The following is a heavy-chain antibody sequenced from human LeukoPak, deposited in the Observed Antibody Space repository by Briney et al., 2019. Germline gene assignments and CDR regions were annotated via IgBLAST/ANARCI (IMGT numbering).Heavy chain of an antibody. J-gene: IGHJ4*02. CDR2: IYSGGST. V-gene: IGHV3-53*01. D-gene: IGHD3-22*01. Sequence: GGSLRLSCAASGFTVSNNYMSWVRQAPGKGLEWVSVIYSGGSTFYADSVKGRFTISRDNSKNTLYLQMNSLRAEDTAVYYCARATYYDSSGHNYFDYWGQGTLVTVSS. CDR3: ARATYYDSSGHNYFDY. CDR1: GFTVSNNY.